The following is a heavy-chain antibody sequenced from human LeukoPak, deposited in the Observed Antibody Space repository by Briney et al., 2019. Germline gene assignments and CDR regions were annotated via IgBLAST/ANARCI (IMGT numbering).Heavy chain of an antibody. Sequence: GESLRLSCAASGFTVSSNSMSWVRQAPGKGLEWVSLIYSGGSIYYADSVKGRFTISRDNSKNTLYLQMNSLRAEDTAVYYCAREGQSTAFDYWGQGTLVTVPS. CDR3: AREGQSTAFDY. D-gene: IGHD5-18*01. V-gene: IGHV3-53*01. CDR2: IYSGGSI. CDR1: GFTVSSNS. J-gene: IGHJ4*02.